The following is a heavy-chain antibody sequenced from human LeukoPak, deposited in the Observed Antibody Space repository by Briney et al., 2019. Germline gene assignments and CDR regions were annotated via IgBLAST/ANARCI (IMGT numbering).Heavy chain of an antibody. V-gene: IGHV1-18*01. D-gene: IGHD1-26*01. J-gene: IGHJ4*02. CDR1: GYTFTSYG. CDR3: ARVLRELLSGSYYFDY. Sequence: GASVKVSCKASGYTFTSYGISWVRQAPGQGLEWMGWISAYNGNTNYAQKLQGRVTMTTDTSTSTAYMELRSLRYDDTAVYYCARVLRELLSGSYYFDYWGQGTLVTVSS. CDR2: ISAYNGNT.